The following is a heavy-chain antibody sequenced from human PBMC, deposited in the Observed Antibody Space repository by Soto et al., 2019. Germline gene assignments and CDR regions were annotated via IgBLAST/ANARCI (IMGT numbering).Heavy chain of an antibody. J-gene: IGHJ5*02. CDR2: IYWDDDK. Sequence: QIILKESGPTLVKPTQTLTLTCTFSGFSLSTSGVGVGWIRQPPGKALEWLALIYWDDDKRYSPSLKSRLTITKDTSKNQVVLTMTNMDPVDTATYYCARWNSSGWYAWFDPWGQGTLVTVSS. CDR1: GFSLSTSGVG. V-gene: IGHV2-5*02. D-gene: IGHD6-19*01. CDR3: ARWNSSGWYAWFDP.